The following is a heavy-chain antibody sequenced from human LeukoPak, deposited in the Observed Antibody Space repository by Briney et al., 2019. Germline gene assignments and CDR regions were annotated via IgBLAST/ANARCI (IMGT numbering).Heavy chain of an antibody. D-gene: IGHD2-8*02. V-gene: IGHV3-30*02. CDR3: AKDGSWSCTD. CDR2: IAHHGNNK. CDR1: GFTFSISA. Sequence: GGSLRLSCGASGFTFSISAMHWVRQGPGKGLEGVTYIAHHGNNKYYADSVKGRFTISRDNSKGSLYLQMNSLRADDTAVYYCAKDGSWSCTDWGQGTLVRVSS. J-gene: IGHJ4*02.